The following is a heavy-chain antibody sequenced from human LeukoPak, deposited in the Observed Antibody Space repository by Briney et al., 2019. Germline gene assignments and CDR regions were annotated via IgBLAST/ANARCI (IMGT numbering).Heavy chain of an antibody. CDR3: ARVDGYYGSGSWFDP. Sequence: GGSLRLSCVASGFTVSTNYMSWVRQAPGKGLEWVSVIQTGGSIFHADSVKGRFTISRDNSKNTVYLQMNSLRGDDTAVYYRARVDGYYGSGSWFDPWGQGTLVTVSS. J-gene: IGHJ5*02. V-gene: IGHV3-66*01. CDR1: GFTVSTNY. D-gene: IGHD3-10*01. CDR2: IQTGGSI.